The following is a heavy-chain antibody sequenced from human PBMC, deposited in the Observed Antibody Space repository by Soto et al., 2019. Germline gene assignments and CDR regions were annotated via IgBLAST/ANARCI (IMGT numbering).Heavy chain of an antibody. V-gene: IGHV4-39*01. CDR3: ASPKIAFYNWFDP. CDR2: IYYSGST. Sequence: QLQLQESGPGLVKPSETLSLTCTVSGGSISSSSYYWGWIRQPPGKGLEWIGSIYYSGSTYYNPSLKSRVTISLDXXKNQFSLKLSSVTAADTAVYYCASPKIAFYNWFDPWGQGTLVTVSS. CDR1: GGSISSSSYY. J-gene: IGHJ5*02. D-gene: IGHD3-3*02.